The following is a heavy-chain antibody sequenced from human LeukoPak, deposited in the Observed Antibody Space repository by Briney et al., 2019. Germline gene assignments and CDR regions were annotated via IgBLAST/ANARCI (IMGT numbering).Heavy chain of an antibody. V-gene: IGHV5-51*01. Sequence: GASLKISCEGSGSIFTSYWSGGVRPLRGKGLEWMGIIYPGDSDTRYSPSFQGQVTISADKSISTAYLQWSSLKASDTAMYYCARAPWGLIVVVDAFDIWGQGTMVTVSS. CDR2: IYPGDSDT. CDR1: GSIFTSYW. CDR3: ARAPWGLIVVVDAFDI. J-gene: IGHJ3*02. D-gene: IGHD3-22*01.